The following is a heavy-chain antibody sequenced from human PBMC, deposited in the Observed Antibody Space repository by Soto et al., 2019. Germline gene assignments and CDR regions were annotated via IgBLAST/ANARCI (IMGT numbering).Heavy chain of an antibody. CDR2: IYYSGST. CDR1: GGSISSGDYY. D-gene: IGHD2-15*01. J-gene: IGHJ5*02. Sequence: SETLSLTCTVSGGSISSGDYYWSWIRQPPGKGLEWIGYIYYSGSTYYNPSLKSRVTISVDTSKNQFSLKLSSVTAADTAVYYCARWRGSGIDPWGQGTLVTVPQ. V-gene: IGHV4-30-4*01. CDR3: ARWRGSGIDP.